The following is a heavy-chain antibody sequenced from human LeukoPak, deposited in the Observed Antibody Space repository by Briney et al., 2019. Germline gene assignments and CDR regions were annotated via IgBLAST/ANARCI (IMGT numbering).Heavy chain of an antibody. J-gene: IGHJ4*02. CDR3: ARALHYDYVWGSYRGPFDY. Sequence: SETLSLTCTVSGGSISSGTYYWSWIRQPAGKGLEWIGRIYTSGSTNYNPSLKSRVTMSVDTSKNQFSLKLSSVTAADTAVYYCARALHYDYVWGSYRGPFDYWGQGTLVTVSS. CDR1: GGSISSGTYY. CDR2: IYTSGST. V-gene: IGHV4-61*02. D-gene: IGHD3-16*01.